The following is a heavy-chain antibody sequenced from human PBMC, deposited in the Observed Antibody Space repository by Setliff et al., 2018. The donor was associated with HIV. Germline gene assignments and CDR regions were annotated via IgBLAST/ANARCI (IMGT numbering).Heavy chain of an antibody. CDR1: GYTFTSYG. CDR3: ARNYYGSGSYSFFGS. J-gene: IGHJ4*02. Sequence: ASVKVSCKASGYTFTSYGISWVRQAPGQGLEWMGWISAYNGNTNYAQKLQGRVTMTTDTSTSPAYMELRSLRSDDTAVYYCARNYYGSGSYSFFGSWGQGTLVTVSS. V-gene: IGHV1-18*01. CDR2: ISAYNGNT. D-gene: IGHD3-10*01.